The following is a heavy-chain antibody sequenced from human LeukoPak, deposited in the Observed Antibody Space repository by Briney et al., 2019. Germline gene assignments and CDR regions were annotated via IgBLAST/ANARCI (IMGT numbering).Heavy chain of an antibody. CDR3: ARDTPPGQVWLD. V-gene: IGHV3-7*01. CDR1: GFTFSNYW. Sequence: GGSLRLSCAAAGFTFSNYWMTWVRQAPGKGLEWVANIKKDGSETYYVDSVKGRFTISRDNAKSSLYLQMNSLGDEDTALYYCARDTPPGQVWLDWGQGTLVTVSS. CDR2: IKKDGSET. J-gene: IGHJ4*02. D-gene: IGHD5-18*01.